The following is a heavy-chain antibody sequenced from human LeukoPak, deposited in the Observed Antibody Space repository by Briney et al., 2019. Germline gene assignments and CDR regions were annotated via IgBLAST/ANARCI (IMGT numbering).Heavy chain of an antibody. CDR2: IYYSGST. V-gene: IGHV4-31*03. Sequence: SETLSLTCTVSCGFISSGGYYWSWIRQHRGKGLELIGYIYYSGSTYYNPSLKTRVTISVDTSKIQFSLKLSSVTAADTAVYYCARDYDGSGYFFDYWGQGTLVTVSS. CDR1: CGFISSGGYY. CDR3: ARDYDGSGYFFDY. J-gene: IGHJ4*02. D-gene: IGHD3-22*01.